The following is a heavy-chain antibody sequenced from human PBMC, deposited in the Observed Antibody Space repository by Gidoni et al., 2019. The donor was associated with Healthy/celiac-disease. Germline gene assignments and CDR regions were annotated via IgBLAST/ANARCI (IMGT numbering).Heavy chain of an antibody. CDR1: GFPFSSYS. J-gene: IGHJ6*02. Sequence: EVQLVESGGGLVQPGGSLNLSCAASGFPFSSYSMNWVRQAPGKGLEWVSYISSSSSTIYYADSVKGRFTISRDNAKNSLYLQMNSLRAEDTAVYYCARDTSHLGGMDVWGQGTTVTVSS. V-gene: IGHV3-48*01. CDR3: ARDTSHLGGMDV. D-gene: IGHD1-26*01. CDR2: ISSSSSTI.